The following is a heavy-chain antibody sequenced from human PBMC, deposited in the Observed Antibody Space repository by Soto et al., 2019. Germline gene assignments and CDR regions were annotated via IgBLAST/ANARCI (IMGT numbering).Heavy chain of an antibody. Sequence: TGGCLIRSGAAAGFTLRSYGMHGVRKAPGKGLEWLAVLSYDGTNGYYADSVRGRFTISRDNSKNTLYLQMNSLRDEDTAVSYSAKSGKRFLEWLVSFDYWGQVTLVTVSS. J-gene: IGHJ4*02. V-gene: IGHV3-30*18. D-gene: IGHD3-3*01. CDR3: AKSGKRFLEWLVSFDY. CDR2: LSYDGTNG. CDR1: GFTLRSYG.